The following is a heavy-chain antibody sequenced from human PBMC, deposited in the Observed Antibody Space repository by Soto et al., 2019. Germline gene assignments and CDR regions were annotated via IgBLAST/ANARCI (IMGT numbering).Heavy chain of an antibody. CDR2: IKDGGTI. Sequence: KPSETLSLTCAVYGGSFSGYYWSWIRQPPGKGLQWIGEIKDGGTINYNPSLKGRVTISEDTSKNQFFLNLRSVTAADTAVYYCVRGQYSSLSRSRGWFDPWGQGMLVTVSS. CDR3: VRGQYSSLSRSRGWFDP. V-gene: IGHV4-34*01. D-gene: IGHD6-6*01. CDR1: GGSFSGYY. J-gene: IGHJ5*02.